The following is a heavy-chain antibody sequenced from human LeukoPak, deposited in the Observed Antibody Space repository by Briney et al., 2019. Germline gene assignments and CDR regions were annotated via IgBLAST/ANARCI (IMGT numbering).Heavy chain of an antibody. Sequence: SETLSLTCTVSGYSISSGYYWGWIRQPPGKGLEWIGSIYHSGSTYYNPSLESRVTISVDTSKNQFSLKLSSVTAADTAVYYCARAVVVPAAINGWFDPWGQGTLVTVSS. CDR1: GYSISSGYY. CDR3: ARAVVVPAAINGWFDP. D-gene: IGHD2-2*02. CDR2: IYHSGST. J-gene: IGHJ5*02. V-gene: IGHV4-38-2*02.